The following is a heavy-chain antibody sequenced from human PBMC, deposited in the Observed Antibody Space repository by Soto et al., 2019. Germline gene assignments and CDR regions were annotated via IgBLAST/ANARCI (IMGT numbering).Heavy chain of an antibody. J-gene: IGHJ5*02. CDR1: GDSISNGGYS. V-gene: IGHV4-30-2*06. CDR2: IYHSGST. Sequence: PSETLSLICAVPGDSISNGGYSWTWIRQSPGKGLEWIGYIYHSGSTYYNPSLKSRVTISVDRAKNQFSLKLNSVTAADTADYYCASLSGGFGAGWFDPWGQGTLVTVSS. CDR3: ASLSGGFGAGWFDP. D-gene: IGHD3-10*01.